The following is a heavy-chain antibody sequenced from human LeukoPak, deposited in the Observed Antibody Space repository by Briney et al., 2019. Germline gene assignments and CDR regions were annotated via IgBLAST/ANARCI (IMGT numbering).Heavy chain of an antibody. CDR2: INHSGST. Sequence: SGTLSLTCAVYGGSFSGYYWSWIRQPPGKGLEWIGEINHSGSTNYNPSLKSRVTISVDTSKNQFSLKLSSVTAADTAVYYCAGNRGLGRDYWGQRTLVTVSS. J-gene: IGHJ4*02. V-gene: IGHV4-34*01. CDR1: GGSFSGYY. CDR3: AGNRGLGRDY. D-gene: IGHD4-23*01.